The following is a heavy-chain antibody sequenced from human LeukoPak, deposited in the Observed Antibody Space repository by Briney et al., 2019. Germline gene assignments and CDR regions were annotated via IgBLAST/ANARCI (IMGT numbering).Heavy chain of an antibody. CDR2: ISYDGSNK. J-gene: IGHJ6*02. V-gene: IGHV3-30*18. CDR3: AKALLGLWFGELLNGMDV. Sequence: PGRSLRLSCAASGFTFSSYGMHWVRQAPGKGLEWVAVISYDGSNKYYAGSVKGRFTISRDNSKNTLYLQMNSLRAEDTAVYYCAKALLGLWFGELLNGMDVWGQGTTVTVSS. CDR1: GFTFSSYG. D-gene: IGHD3-10*01.